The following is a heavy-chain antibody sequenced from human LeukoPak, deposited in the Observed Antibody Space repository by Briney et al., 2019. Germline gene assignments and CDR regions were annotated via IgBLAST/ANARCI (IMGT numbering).Heavy chain of an antibody. CDR3: ARGREDYGDYGTLYWYFDL. CDR2: IYYSGST. Sequence: PSETLSLTCTVSGGSISGSSYYWGWICQPPGKGLEWIGSIYYSGSTYYNPSLKSRVTISVDTSKNQFSLKLSSVTAADTAVYYCARGREDYGDYGTLYWYFDLWGRGTLVTVSS. D-gene: IGHD4-17*01. V-gene: IGHV4-39*01. CDR1: GGSISGSSYY. J-gene: IGHJ2*01.